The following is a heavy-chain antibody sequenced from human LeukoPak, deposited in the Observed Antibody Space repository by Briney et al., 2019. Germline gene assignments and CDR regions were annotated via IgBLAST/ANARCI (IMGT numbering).Heavy chain of an antibody. D-gene: IGHD6-19*01. CDR3: ARDLIGSSRSIDY. CDR1: GFTFSSYS. V-gene: IGHV3-21*01. CDR2: INILSNYI. Sequence: GGSLRLSCAASGFTFSSYSMNWVRQAPGKGLEWVSSINILSNYIYYADSVKGRFTISRDNSKNTLYLQMNRLRAEDTAVYYCARDLIGSSRSIDYWGQGTLVTVSS. J-gene: IGHJ4*02.